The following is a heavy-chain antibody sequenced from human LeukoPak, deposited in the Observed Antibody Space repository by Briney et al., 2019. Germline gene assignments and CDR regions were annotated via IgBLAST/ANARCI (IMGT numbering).Heavy chain of an antibody. D-gene: IGHD6-19*01. CDR2: ISSSSSYT. V-gene: IGHV3-21*05. CDR3: ATVSPGSGWFFDY. Sequence: GGSLRLSCAASGFTFSSYSMNWVRQAPGKGLEWVSYISSSSSYTNYADSVKGRFTISRDNAKNSLYLQMNSLRAEDTAVYYCATVSPGSGWFFDYWGQGTLVTVSS. CDR1: GFTFSSYS. J-gene: IGHJ4*02.